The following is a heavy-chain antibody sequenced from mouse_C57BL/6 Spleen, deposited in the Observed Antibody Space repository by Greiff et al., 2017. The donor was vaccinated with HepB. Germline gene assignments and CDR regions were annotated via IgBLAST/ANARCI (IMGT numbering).Heavy chain of an antibody. J-gene: IGHJ4*01. CDR2: ISSGSSTI. CDR3: ARSTMVTTGDMDY. V-gene: IGHV5-17*01. D-gene: IGHD2-1*01. Sequence: EVKVEESGGGLVKPGGSLKLSCAASGFTFSDYGMHWVRQAPEKGLEWVAYISSGSSTIYYADTVKGRFTISRDNAKNTLFLQMTSLRSEDTAMYYCARSTMVTTGDMDYWGQGTSVTVSS. CDR1: GFTFSDYG.